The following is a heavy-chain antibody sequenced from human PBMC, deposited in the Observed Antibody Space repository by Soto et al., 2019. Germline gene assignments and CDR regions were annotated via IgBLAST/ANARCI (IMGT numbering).Heavy chain of an antibody. D-gene: IGHD3-16*01. J-gene: IGHJ6*02. V-gene: IGHV1-18*01. CDR1: GYIFVNYG. CDR3: VMVDNYVTPTPQDV. Sequence: QVQLVQSGDEVKKPGASVKVSCKASGYIFVNYGIAWVRQAPGQGLEWMGWISPYTGNTHSATKVQGRLTMTTDTSTSTAYMDLGSLISDYTAVYYCVMVDNYVTPTPQDVWGQGTTVTVSS. CDR2: ISPYTGNT.